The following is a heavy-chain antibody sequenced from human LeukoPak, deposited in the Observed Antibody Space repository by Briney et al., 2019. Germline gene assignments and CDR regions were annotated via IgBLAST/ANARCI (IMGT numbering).Heavy chain of an antibody. D-gene: IGHD6-19*01. CDR3: ARLLTVAGDAFDI. CDR1: GFTFSTYN. Sequence: GGSLRLSCAASGFTFSTYNMNWVRLAPGRGLEWVSSISTTSGYKYYADSVKGRFTISRDNAKNSLYLQMNSLRAEDTAVYYCARLLTVAGDAFDIWGQGTMVTVSS. J-gene: IGHJ3*02. V-gene: IGHV3-21*01. CDR2: ISTTSGYK.